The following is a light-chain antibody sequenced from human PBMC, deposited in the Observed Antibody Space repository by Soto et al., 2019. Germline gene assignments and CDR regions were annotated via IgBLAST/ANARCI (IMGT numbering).Light chain of an antibody. CDR1: SSDVGGYNY. V-gene: IGLV2-8*01. CDR2: EVS. CDR3: SPFAGNSTLV. J-gene: IGLJ3*02. Sequence: QSALTQPPSASGSPGQSVTISCTGTSSDVGGYNYVSWYQQHPGKAPTLMISEVSKRPSGVPEPCSGSKPGNTASLTVSGLQAEYEADYYCSPFAGNSTLVFGEGTKLTAL.